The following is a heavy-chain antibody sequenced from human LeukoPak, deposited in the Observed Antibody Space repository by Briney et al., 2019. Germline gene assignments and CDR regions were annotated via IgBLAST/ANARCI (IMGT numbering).Heavy chain of an antibody. CDR2: IRYDGTKT. CDR3: ARSGKYTVTDHLSYYYYYMDV. D-gene: IGHD4-17*01. V-gene: IGHV3-30*02. CDR1: GFNFTNYG. Sequence: PGGSLRLSCAASGFNFTNYGMHWVRQAPGKGLDWVTFIRYDGTKTWYADSVKGRFIISRDNAKNSLYLQMNSLRADDTAVYYCARSGKYTVTDHLSYYYYYMDVWGKGTTVTVSS. J-gene: IGHJ6*03.